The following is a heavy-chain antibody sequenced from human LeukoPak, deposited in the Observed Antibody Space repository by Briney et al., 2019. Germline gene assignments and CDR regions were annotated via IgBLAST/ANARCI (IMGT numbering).Heavy chain of an antibody. D-gene: IGHD4-17*01. CDR1: GGSISGRSYY. J-gene: IGHJ4*02. CDR3: ARSKSGGDYIFFDY. CDR2: IYYTGST. V-gene: IGHV4-39*07. Sequence: PSETLSLTCTVSGGSISGRSYYWGWIRQPPGKGLESIGIIYYTGSTYYNPSLNSRVTISVDTSKNHFSLKLSSVTAVDTAVYYCARSKSGGDYIFFDYWGLGTLVTVSS.